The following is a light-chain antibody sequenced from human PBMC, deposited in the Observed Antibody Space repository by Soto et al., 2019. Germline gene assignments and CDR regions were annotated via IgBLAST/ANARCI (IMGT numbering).Light chain of an antibody. V-gene: IGKV3-20*01. CDR3: QQYGTSPGGT. CDR2: GAS. CDR1: LSVSDY. J-gene: IGKJ1*01. Sequence: EIVLTQSPGTLSLSPGERATLSCRASLSVSDYLAWYQQKVGQAPRLLIYGASNRASGIPDRFSGTGSGTDFTLAISRLEPEDFAVYYYQQYGTSPGGTFDQGTKVEIK.